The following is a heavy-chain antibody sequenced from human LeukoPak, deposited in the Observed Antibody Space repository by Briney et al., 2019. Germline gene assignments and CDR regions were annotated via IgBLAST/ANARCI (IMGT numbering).Heavy chain of an antibody. D-gene: IGHD2-15*01. J-gene: IGHJ4*02. CDR1: GFTFSSYA. V-gene: IGHV3-23*01. CDR2: ISGSGSST. Sequence: GGSLRLSCAASGFTFSSYAMSWVRQVPGKGLEWVSTISGSGSSTYYADSVKGRFTISRDNSKNTLYLQMNSLRAEDTAVYYCAKGRYCSGGSCYDDYWGQGTLVTVSS. CDR3: AKGRYCSGGSCYDDY.